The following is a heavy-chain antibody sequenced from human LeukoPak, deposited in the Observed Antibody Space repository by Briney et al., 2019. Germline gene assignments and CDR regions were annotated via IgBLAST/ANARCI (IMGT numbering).Heavy chain of an antibody. D-gene: IGHD3-3*01. Sequence: SETLSLTCTVSGGSISSYYWSWIRQPPGKGLEWIGYIYYSGSTNYNPSLKSRVTISVDTSKNQFSLKLSSVTAADTAVYYCARGNTIFGVPFDYWGQGTLVTVSS. CDR2: IYYSGST. CDR1: GGSISSYY. V-gene: IGHV4-59*01. CDR3: ARGNTIFGVPFDY. J-gene: IGHJ4*02.